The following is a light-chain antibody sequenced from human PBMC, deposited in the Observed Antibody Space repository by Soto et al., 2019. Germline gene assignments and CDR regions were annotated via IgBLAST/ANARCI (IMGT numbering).Light chain of an antibody. V-gene: IGKV1-9*01. CDR1: QGISSD. CDR2: SAS. CDR3: NQLNSYPVT. Sequence: IQLTQSPSSLSASVGDRVTITCRASQGISSDLAWYQQKPGKAPKLLIYSASTLQNGVPSRFSGSGSGTDFTPPISGLQPEDFATYYCNQLNSYPVTFGQVTRLEIK. J-gene: IGKJ5*01.